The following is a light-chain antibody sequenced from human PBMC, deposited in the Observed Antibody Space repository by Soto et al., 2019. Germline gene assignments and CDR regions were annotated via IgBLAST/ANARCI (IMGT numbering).Light chain of an antibody. CDR1: QSVLDSSSTKNH. CDR3: LQYYSVPLT. J-gene: IGKJ4*01. CDR2: WAS. V-gene: IGKV4-1*01. Sequence: DIVMIQSPDSLPVSLGERATIICKSSQSVLDSSSTKNHLAWYQQKPGQAPKLLIYWASTRKSGVADRFSGSGSGTDFTLTINNLQAEDVAVYYCLQYYSVPLTFGGGTRVALK.